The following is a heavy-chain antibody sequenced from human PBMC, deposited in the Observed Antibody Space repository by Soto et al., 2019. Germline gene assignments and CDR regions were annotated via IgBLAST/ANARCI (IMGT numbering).Heavy chain of an antibody. J-gene: IGHJ3*02. V-gene: IGHV4-39*01. CDR3: ASGEDVVVVAGAFDI. CDR1: GGSISTSRYY. D-gene: IGHD2-15*01. Sequence: PSETLSLTCTVSGGSISTSRYYWGWIRQPPGKGLEWIGNIYYSGRAYYNPSLKSRVTISVDRSRNQVSLKLSSVTAAKTAVYYCASGEDVVVVAGAFDIWGQGTMVTVSS. CDR2: IYYSGRA.